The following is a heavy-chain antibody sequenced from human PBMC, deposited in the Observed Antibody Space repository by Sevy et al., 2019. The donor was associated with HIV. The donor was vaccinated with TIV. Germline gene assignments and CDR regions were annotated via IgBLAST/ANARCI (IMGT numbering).Heavy chain of an antibody. D-gene: IGHD3-22*01. CDR3: ARGSYYDSSGYLNY. CDR2: ISSSSSTI. CDR1: GFTFSSYS. J-gene: IGHJ4*02. V-gene: IGHV3-48*02. Sequence: GGSLRLSCAASGFTFSSYSMNWVRQAPGKGLEWVSYISSSSSTIYYADSVKGRFTISRDNAKNSLYLQVNSLRDEDTAVYYCARGSYYDSSGYLNYWGQGTLVTVSS.